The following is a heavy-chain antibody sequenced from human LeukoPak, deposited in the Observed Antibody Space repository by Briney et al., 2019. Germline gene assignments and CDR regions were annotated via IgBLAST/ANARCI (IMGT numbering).Heavy chain of an antibody. V-gene: IGHV1-2*02. D-gene: IGHD3-3*01. CDR2: INPNSGGT. CDR3: AAEQYYDFWSGYYRRGYYFDY. J-gene: IGHJ4*02. CDR1: GYTFTGYY. Sequence: ASVRVSCKASGYTFTGYYMHWVRQAPGQGLEWMGWINPNSGGTNYAQKFQGRVTMTRDTSISTAYMELSRLRSDDTAVYYCAAEQYYDFWSGYYRRGYYFDYWGQGTLVTVSS.